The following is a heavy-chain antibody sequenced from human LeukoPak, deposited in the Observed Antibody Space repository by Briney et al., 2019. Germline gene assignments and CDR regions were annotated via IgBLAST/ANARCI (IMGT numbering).Heavy chain of an antibody. J-gene: IGHJ3*01. V-gene: IGHV3-7*01. CDR2: IKKEENEE. CDR3: GRGIPNRNALDL. CDR1: GHTLNRYL. D-gene: IGHD1/OR15-1a*01. Sequence: GGSLRLSCAAFGHTLNRYLMRWVRQATGGGLEGVTNIKKEENEENCLDSVKGRFTVSRDNANNSRFLQMNSLRGEDTAVYYCGRGIPNRNALDLWVQGTMVSICS.